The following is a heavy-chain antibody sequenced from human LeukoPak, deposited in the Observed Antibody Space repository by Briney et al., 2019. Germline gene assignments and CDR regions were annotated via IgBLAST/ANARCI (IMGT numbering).Heavy chain of an antibody. D-gene: IGHD5-18*01. V-gene: IGHV1-2*02. CDR2: INRNSGGT. CDR3: ANIQLWLPY. J-gene: IGHJ4*02. CDR1: GYTFTDYY. Sequence: ASVKVSCKASGYTFTDYYMHWVRQAPGEGLEWMGWINRNSGGTNFAQEFQGRVTLTRDTSISTAYMELTRLRTDDTAMYYCANIQLWLPYWGQGTLVTVSS.